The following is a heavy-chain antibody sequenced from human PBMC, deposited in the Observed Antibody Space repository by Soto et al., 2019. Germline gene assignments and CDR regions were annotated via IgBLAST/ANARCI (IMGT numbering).Heavy chain of an antibody. Sequence: ASVKVSCKASGYTFTSYGISWVRQAPGQGLEWMGWISAYNANTNYAEKLQGRVTITTDTSTSTAYLELRSLTSEDTAVYYCARYFFDSTGYFDYWGQGTPVTVSS. CDR2: ISAYNANT. CDR3: ARYFFDSTGYFDY. V-gene: IGHV1-18*01. CDR1: GYTFTSYG. J-gene: IGHJ4*02. D-gene: IGHD2-8*02.